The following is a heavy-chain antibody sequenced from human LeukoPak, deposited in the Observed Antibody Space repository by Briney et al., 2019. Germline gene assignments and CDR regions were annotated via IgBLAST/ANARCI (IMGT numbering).Heavy chain of an antibody. CDR1: GYTFTGYY. CDR3: ARTSRTDYYDSSVSDY. J-gene: IGHJ4*02. CDR2: INPNSGGT. Sequence: ASVKVSCKASGYTFTGYYMHWVRQAPGQGLEWMGWINPNSGGTNYAQKFQGRVTMTRDTSISTAYMELSRLRSDDTAVYYCARTSRTDYYDSSVSDYWGQGTLVTVSS. V-gene: IGHV1-2*02. D-gene: IGHD3-22*01.